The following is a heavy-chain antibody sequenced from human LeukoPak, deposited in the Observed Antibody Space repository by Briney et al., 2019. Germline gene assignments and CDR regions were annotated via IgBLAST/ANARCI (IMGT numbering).Heavy chain of an antibody. J-gene: IGHJ5*02. Sequence: PSETLSLTCTVSGGSIRSSSCYLAWIRQPPGKWLEWLGSIYYSGNTYYNPSLKSRVTISVDTSKNQFSLKMSSVTAADTAVYYCARGSIWFDPWGQGTLVIVSS. D-gene: IGHD3-3*02. V-gene: IGHV4-39*07. CDR1: GGSIRSSSCY. CDR2: IYYSGNT. CDR3: ARGSIWFDP.